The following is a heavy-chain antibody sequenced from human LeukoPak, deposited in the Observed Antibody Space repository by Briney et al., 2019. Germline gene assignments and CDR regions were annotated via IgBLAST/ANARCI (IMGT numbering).Heavy chain of an antibody. J-gene: IGHJ4*02. V-gene: IGHV3-23*01. CDR2: ISGSGGST. CDR3: AKSVAAAGTFFDY. CDR1: GFTFSSYA. Sequence: GGSLRLSCAVSGFTFSSYAMSWVRQAPGKGLEWVSAISGSGGSTYYADSVKGRFTISRDNSKNTLYLQMNSLRAEDTAVYYCAKSVAAAGTFFDYWGQGTLVAVSS. D-gene: IGHD6-13*01.